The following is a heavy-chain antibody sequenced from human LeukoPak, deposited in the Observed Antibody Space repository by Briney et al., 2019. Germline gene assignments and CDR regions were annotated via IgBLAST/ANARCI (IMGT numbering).Heavy chain of an antibody. V-gene: IGHV1-69*05. Sequence: GASVKVSCKASGGTFSSYAISWVRQAPGQGLEWMGGIIPIFGTADYAQKFQGRVTITTDESTSTAYMELSSLRSEDTAVYYCAKDYDFWSGYSDYWGQGTLVAVSS. J-gene: IGHJ4*02. D-gene: IGHD3-3*01. CDR2: IIPIFGTA. CDR3: AKDYDFWSGYSDY. CDR1: GGTFSSYA.